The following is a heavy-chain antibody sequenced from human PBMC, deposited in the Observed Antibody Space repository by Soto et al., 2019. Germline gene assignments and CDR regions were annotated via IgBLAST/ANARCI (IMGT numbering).Heavy chain of an antibody. D-gene: IGHD1-7*01. Sequence: SETLSLTCTVSGGSISSSSYYWGWIRQPPGKGLEWIGSIYYSGSTYYNPSLKSRVTISVDTSKNQFSLKLSSVTAADTAVYYCARRKGITGTTFDYWGQGTLVTVSS. CDR2: IYYSGST. CDR3: ARRKGITGTTFDY. V-gene: IGHV4-39*01. J-gene: IGHJ4*02. CDR1: GGSISSSSYY.